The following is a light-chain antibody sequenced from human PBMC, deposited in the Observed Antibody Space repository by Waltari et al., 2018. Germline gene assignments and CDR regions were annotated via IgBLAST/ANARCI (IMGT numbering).Light chain of an antibody. V-gene: IGLV3-21*02. CDR1: NIVSKS. Sequence: SYVLTQPPSVSVAPGQTATIACGGDNIVSKSVHWYQQEPGQAPVLVVYDDSDRPSGIPERVSGSNSGNTATLTISSVEAGDEADYYCQVWDISGDHWVFGGGTKLTVL. CDR3: QVWDISGDHWV. J-gene: IGLJ3*02. CDR2: DDS.